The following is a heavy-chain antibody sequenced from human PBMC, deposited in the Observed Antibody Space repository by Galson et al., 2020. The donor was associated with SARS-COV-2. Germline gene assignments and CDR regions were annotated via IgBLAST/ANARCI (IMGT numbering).Heavy chain of an antibody. CDR1: GYTLTQLS. J-gene: IGHJ4*02. V-gene: IGHV1-24*01. Sequence: SVNVSCKFSGYTLTQLSMHWLRQAPRKGLEWMGGFDPEDGETTNAQKFQGRITSTEDTHTDTAYMEVSSLRSEDTAVYYCATMVGAFRSYFDYWGQGTLVTFSS. CDR3: ATMVGAFRSYFDY. D-gene: IGHD1-26*01. CDR2: FDPEDGET.